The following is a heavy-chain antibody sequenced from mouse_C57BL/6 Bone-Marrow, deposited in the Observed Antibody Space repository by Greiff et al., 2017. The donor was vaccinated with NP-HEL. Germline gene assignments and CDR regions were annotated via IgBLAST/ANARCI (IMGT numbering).Heavy chain of an antibody. V-gene: IGHV5-12*01. CDR1: GFTFSDYY. CDR3: ARQRPP. CDR2: ISNGGGST. D-gene: IGHD6-1*01. Sequence: DVKLVESGGGLVQPGGSLKLSCAASGFTFSDYYMYWVRQTPEKRLEWVAYISNGGGSTYYPDTVKGRFTISRDNAKNTLYLQMSRLKSEDTAMYYCARQRPPWGQGTSVTVSS. J-gene: IGHJ4*01.